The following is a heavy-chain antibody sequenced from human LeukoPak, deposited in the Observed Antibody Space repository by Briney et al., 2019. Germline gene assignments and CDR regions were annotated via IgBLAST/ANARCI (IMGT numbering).Heavy chain of an antibody. J-gene: IGHJ3*02. D-gene: IGHD4-17*01. V-gene: IGHV3-30-3*01. Sequence: GGSLRLSCAASGFTFSSYAMHWVRQAPGKGLEWVAVISYDGSNKYYADSVKGRFTISRDNAKNTLYLQMNSLRAEDTAVYYCARRATVTGAFDIWGQGTMVTVSS. CDR3: ARRATVTGAFDI. CDR1: GFTFSSYA. CDR2: ISYDGSNK.